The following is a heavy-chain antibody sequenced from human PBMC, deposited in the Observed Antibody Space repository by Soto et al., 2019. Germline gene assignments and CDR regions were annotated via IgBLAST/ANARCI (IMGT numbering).Heavy chain of an antibody. CDR1: GFTFSSYA. V-gene: IGHV3-30-3*01. CDR3: ATFDSSGTGDY. D-gene: IGHD3-22*01. J-gene: IGHJ4*02. Sequence: GGSLRLSCAASGFTFSSYAMHWVRQAPGKGLEWVAVISYDGSNKYYADSVKGRFTISRDNSKNTLYLQMNSLRAEDTAVYYCATFDSSGTGDYRGQGTLVTVSS. CDR2: ISYDGSNK.